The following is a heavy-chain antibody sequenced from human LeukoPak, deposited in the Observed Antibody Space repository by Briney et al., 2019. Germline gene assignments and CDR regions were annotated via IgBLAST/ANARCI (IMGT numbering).Heavy chain of an antibody. CDR1: GFTFSSYW. CDR3: AKDLRYFGWLLWIFDY. V-gene: IGHV3-23*01. CDR2: ISGSGGST. Sequence: PGGSLRLSCAASGFTFSSYWMSWVRQAPGKGLEWVSAISGSGGSTYYADSVKGRFTISRDNSKNTLYLQMNSLRAEDTAVYYCAKDLRYFGWLLWIFDYWGQGTLVTVSS. J-gene: IGHJ4*02. D-gene: IGHD3-9*01.